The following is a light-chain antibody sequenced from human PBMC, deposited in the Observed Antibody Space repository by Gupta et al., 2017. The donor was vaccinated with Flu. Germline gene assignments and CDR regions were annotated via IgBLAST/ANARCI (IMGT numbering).Light chain of an antibody. Sequence: DIQMTHSPSPLSASVGDRVTITCRASQSISNYLNWYQQKPGKAPKLLIYAASSLQSGVPSRFSGSGAGTDFTLTISSLQPEDFATYYCQQSYSTPRTFGPGTKVDIK. CDR1: QSISNY. J-gene: IGKJ3*01. CDR2: AAS. CDR3: QQSYSTPRT. V-gene: IGKV1-39*01.